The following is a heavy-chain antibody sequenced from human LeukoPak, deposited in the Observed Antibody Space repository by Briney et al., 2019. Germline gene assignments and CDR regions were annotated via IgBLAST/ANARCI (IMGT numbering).Heavy chain of an antibody. Sequence: PRRSLRPSCAASRFIFSSYDMNWVRQAPSKGMEWVAVISNDGNNKQYADSVKGRFTISRDNSKNTLYLQMNSLRADDTAVYHCAKDGLMRFFDYWGEGTLVTASS. D-gene: IGHD2-8*01. J-gene: IGHJ4*02. CDR2: ISNDGNNK. CDR3: AKDGLMRFFDY. V-gene: IGHV3-30*18. CDR1: RFIFSSYD.